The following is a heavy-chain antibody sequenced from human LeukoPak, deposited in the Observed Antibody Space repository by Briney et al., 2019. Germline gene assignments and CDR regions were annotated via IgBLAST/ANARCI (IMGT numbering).Heavy chain of an antibody. J-gene: IGHJ4*02. Sequence: GGSLRLSCAASGFTFSSYSMNWVRRAPGKGLEWVSSISSSSSYIYYADSVKGRFTISRDNAKNSLYLQMNSLRAEDTAVYYCARPYDFWSGYDNTNFDYWGQGTLVTVSS. CDR1: GFTFSSYS. D-gene: IGHD3-3*01. V-gene: IGHV3-21*01. CDR2: ISSSSSYI. CDR3: ARPYDFWSGYDNTNFDY.